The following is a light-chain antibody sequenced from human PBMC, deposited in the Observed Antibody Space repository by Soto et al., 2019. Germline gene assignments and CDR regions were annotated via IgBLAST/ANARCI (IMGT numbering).Light chain of an antibody. CDR3: QAWDTSNSYV. J-gene: IGLJ1*01. CDR2: QDT. Sequence: SYELTQPPSVSVSPGQTASITCSGDKLGNKYASWYQQKPGQSPVLVIYQDTKRPSGIPERFSGSNSGNTATLTISGTQAMDAADYYCQAWDTSNSYVFGTGTKLTVL. CDR1: KLGNKY. V-gene: IGLV3-1*01.